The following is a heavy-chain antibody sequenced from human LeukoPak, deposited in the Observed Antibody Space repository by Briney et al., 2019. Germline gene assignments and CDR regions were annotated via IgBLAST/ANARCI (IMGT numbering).Heavy chain of an antibody. J-gene: IGHJ4*02. V-gene: IGHV4-39*07. CDR1: GGSISSSSYY. Sequence: SETLSLTCTVSGGSISSSSYYWGWIRQPPGKGLEWIGSIYYSGSTYYNPPLKSRVTISVDTSKNQFSLKLSSVTAADTAVYYCARVIRSGYSYGFFDYWGQGTLVTVSS. CDR3: ARVIRSGYSYGFFDY. D-gene: IGHD5-18*01. CDR2: IYYSGST.